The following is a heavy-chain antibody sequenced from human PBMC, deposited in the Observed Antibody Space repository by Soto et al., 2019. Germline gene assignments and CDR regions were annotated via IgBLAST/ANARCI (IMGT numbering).Heavy chain of an antibody. Sequence: PSETLSLTCTVSGGSVSICRYDWSWIRQPPGKGLEWSGKIFFTGSGHYNPALRNRVTMSVDTSKDQFSLTLTSGTAADTAVYYCARDGHGMDVWDQGTPVTVSS. CDR1: GGSVSICRYD. J-gene: IGHJ6*02. V-gene: IGHV4-61*01. CDR3: ARDGHGMDV. CDR2: IFFTGSG.